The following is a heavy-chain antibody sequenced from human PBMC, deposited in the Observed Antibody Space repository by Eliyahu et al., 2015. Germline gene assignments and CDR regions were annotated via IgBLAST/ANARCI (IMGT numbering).Heavy chain of an antibody. Sequence: QDRLLQSGPEVTQTGASVKLSCEASGFNFVYYAIHWVRQAPGQGLEWMGWISALNGDTEFSEKFRGRVTLYRQTFTRTTYMELTSLRSEDTAIYYCARVYRASGPYFQGYYSAMDVWGQGTTVTVS. CDR3: ARVYRASGPYFQGYYSAMDV. CDR2: ISALNGDT. V-gene: IGHV1-3*01. D-gene: IGHD3-10*01. CDR1: GFNFVYYA. J-gene: IGHJ6*02.